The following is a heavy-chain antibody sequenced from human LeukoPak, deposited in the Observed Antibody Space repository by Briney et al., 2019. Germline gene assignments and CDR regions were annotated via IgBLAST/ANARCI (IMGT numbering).Heavy chain of an antibody. Sequence: AGSLRLSCAASGFTFSNYAMNWVRQAPGKGLEWVAVISYDGSNKYYADSVKGRFTISRDNAKNTLYLQMNSLRAEDTAVYYCARRSAAKDAFDIWGQGTMVTVSS. CDR1: GFTFSNYA. CDR2: ISYDGSNK. V-gene: IGHV3-30*04. D-gene: IGHD6-25*01. CDR3: ARRSAAKDAFDI. J-gene: IGHJ3*02.